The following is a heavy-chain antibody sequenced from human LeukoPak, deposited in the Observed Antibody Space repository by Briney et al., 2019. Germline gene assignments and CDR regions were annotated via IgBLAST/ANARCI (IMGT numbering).Heavy chain of an antibody. CDR2: ISSRSSNI. Sequence: GGSLRLSCAVTGFTFSSYNMNWVRQAPGKGLEWVSSISSRSSNIYYADSVKGRFTISRDNAKNTLYLQMNSLRAEDTAVYYCAKDLVRIAAQDWFDPWGQGTLVTVSS. V-gene: IGHV3-21*01. J-gene: IGHJ5*02. CDR1: GFTFSSYN. D-gene: IGHD6-6*01. CDR3: AKDLVRIAAQDWFDP.